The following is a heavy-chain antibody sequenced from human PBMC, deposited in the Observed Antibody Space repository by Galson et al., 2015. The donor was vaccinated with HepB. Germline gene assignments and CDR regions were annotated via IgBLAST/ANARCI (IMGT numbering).Heavy chain of an antibody. CDR1: GFSLRSYS. D-gene: IGHD3-10*01. CDR3: ARDVGHYYGSGIYSKGY. Sequence: SLRLSCAASGFSLRSYSMNWVRQAPGKGLEWVSSISSNSRDIYYAESVKGRFTISRDNAKNSQYLQLNSLRAEDTAVYYCARDVGHYYGSGIYSKGYWGQGTLVTVSA. V-gene: IGHV3-21*01. J-gene: IGHJ4*02. CDR2: ISSNSRDI.